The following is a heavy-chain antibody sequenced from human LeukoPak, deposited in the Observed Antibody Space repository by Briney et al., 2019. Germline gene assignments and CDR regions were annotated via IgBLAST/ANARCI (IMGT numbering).Heavy chain of an antibody. CDR3: ARVGLGWLAPFYYYGMDV. CDR1: GYTFTSYG. D-gene: IGHD6-19*01. Sequence: ASVKVSCKASGYTFTSYGISWVRQAPGQGLEWMGWISAYNGNTNYAQKLQGRVTMTTDTSTSTAYMELRSLRSDDTAVYYCARVGLGWLAPFYYYGMDVWGQGTTVTVSS. J-gene: IGHJ6*02. CDR2: ISAYNGNT. V-gene: IGHV1-18*01.